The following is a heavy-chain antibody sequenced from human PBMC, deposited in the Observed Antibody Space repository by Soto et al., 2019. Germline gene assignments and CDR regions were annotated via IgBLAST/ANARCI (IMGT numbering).Heavy chain of an antibody. CDR2: ISYDGSNK. CDR1: GFTFSSYA. D-gene: IGHD6-19*01. J-gene: IGHJ6*02. V-gene: IGHV3-30-3*01. Sequence: QVQLVESGGGVVQPGRSLRLSCAASGFTFSSYAMHWVRQAPGKGLEWVAVISYDGSNKYYADSVMGRFTISRDNSKNTLYLQMNSLRAEDTAVYYCARDLGYSSGWSYYYYGMDVWGQGTTVTVSS. CDR3: ARDLGYSSGWSYYYYGMDV.